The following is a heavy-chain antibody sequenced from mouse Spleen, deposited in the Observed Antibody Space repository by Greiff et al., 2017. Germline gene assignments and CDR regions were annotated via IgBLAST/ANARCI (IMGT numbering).Heavy chain of an antibody. J-gene: IGHJ3*01. Sequence: EVQLQQSGTVLARPGASVKMSCKTSGYTFTSYWMHWVKQRPGQGLEWIGAIYPGNSDTSYNQKFKGKAKLTAVTSASTAYMELSSLTNEDSAVYYCTRTEDGSSYGFAYWGQGTLVTVSA. CDR2: IYPGNSDT. D-gene: IGHD1-1*01. CDR3: TRTEDGSSYGFAY. CDR1: GYTFTSYW. V-gene: IGHV1-5*01.